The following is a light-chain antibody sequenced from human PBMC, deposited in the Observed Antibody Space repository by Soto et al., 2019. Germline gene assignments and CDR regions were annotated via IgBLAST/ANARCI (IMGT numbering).Light chain of an antibody. CDR3: QQYYSIPRT. J-gene: IGKJ1*01. CDR2: WAS. V-gene: IGKV4-1*01. Sequence: DFVMTPSPASLTVSLGEMATLNCKASQSVLSSSNNKDYLTWYQQKPGQPPKLIIYWASTREFGVPDRFSGSGSGTDFTLTISSLQAEDVAVYYCQQYYSIPRTFGHGTKVDIK. CDR1: QSVLSSSNNKDY.